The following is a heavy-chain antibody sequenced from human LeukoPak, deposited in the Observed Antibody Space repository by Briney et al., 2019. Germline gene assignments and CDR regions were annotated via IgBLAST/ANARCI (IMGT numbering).Heavy chain of an antibody. D-gene: IGHD3-3*01. V-gene: IGHV3-23*01. J-gene: IGHJ6*02. CDR2: ISGSGGST. CDR3: ATLFEWLLFIGMDV. CDR1: GFTFSSYA. Sequence: GGSLRLSCAASGFTFSSYAMSWVRQAPGKGLEWVSAISGSGGSTYYADSVKGRFTISRDNSKNTLYLQMNSLRAEDTAVYYFATLFEWLLFIGMDVWGQGTTVTVSS.